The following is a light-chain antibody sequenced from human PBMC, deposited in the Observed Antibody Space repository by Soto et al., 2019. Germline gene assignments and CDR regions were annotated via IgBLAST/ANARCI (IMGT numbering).Light chain of an antibody. CDR1: QSVSNN. J-gene: IGKJ1*01. V-gene: IGKV3-15*01. CDR3: QQYNNWPPWT. CDR2: DAS. Sequence: ILMTQSPATLSVSPGERATLSCRASQSVSNNLAWYQQKHGQAPRLLISDASTRATGIPARFSGSGSGTEFTLTSSGLQSEDFAVYYCQQYNNWPPWTFGQGTKVEIK.